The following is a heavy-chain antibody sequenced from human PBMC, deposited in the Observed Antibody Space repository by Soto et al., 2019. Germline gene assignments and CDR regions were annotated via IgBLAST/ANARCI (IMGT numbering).Heavy chain of an antibody. V-gene: IGHV3-33*01. CDR1: GFVFSYYA. Sequence: PGGSLRLSCAASGFVFSYYAMHWVRQAPGKGLEWVAVIWFDGVKKTYADFVKGRFTVSRDDSKNTLYLQMSSLRVEDTAVYYCAREGEDIVITSIGVRMDVWGQGTTVTVSS. CDR3: AREGEDIVITSIGVRMDV. CDR2: IWFDGVKK. J-gene: IGHJ6*02. D-gene: IGHD2-8*01.